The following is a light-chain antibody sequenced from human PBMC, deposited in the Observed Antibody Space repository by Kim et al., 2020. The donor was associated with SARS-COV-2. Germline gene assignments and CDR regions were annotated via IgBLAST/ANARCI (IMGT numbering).Light chain of an antibody. V-gene: IGLV4-69*01. J-gene: IGLJ3*02. CDR1: SSHSKYA. CDR2: VTINGAH. CDR3: QTWGTGSVV. Sequence: QLVLTQSPSASASLGASVKLTCTLSSSHSKYAIAWHQVHPEKGPRFLMKVTINGAHTKGDGIPDRFSGSSSGAERYLSISSLQSDDEADYYCQTWGTGSVVFGGGTQLTVL.